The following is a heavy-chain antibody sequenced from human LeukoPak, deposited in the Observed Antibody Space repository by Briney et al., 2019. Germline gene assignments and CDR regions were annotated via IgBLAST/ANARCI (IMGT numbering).Heavy chain of an antibody. CDR3: ARGPANYYYYYYMDV. CDR2: INPIFGRA. CDR1: GCTFTGYA. J-gene: IGHJ6*03. Sequence: ASVKVSCKASGCTFTGYAIHWVRQAPGQGLAWMGGINPIFGRANYAQKFQGRVTITTDESTSTAYMELSSLRSEDTAVYYYARGPANYYYYYYMDVWGKGTTVTVSS. V-gene: IGHV1-69*05.